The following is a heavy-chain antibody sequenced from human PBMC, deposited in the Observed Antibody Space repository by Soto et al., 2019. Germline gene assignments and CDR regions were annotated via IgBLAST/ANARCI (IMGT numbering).Heavy chain of an antibody. CDR2: ISAYNGNT. J-gene: IGHJ4*02. CDR3: ARGLKADYYDSSGYYGHYFDY. D-gene: IGHD3-22*01. CDR1: GYTFTSYG. Sequence: ASVKVSCKASGYTFTSYGISWVRQAPGQGLEWMGWISAYNGNTNYAQKLQGRVTMTTDTSTSTAYMELRSLRSDDTAVYYCARGLKADYYDSSGYYGHYFDYWGQGTLVT. V-gene: IGHV1-18*01.